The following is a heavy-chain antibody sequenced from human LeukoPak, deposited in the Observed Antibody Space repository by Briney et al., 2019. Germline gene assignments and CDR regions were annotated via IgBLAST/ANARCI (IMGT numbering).Heavy chain of an antibody. D-gene: IGHD3-22*01. CDR1: GFTFSTYG. CDR3: ASQKANFYDSSGDV. V-gene: IGHV3-23*01. J-gene: IGHJ6*02. Sequence: GGSLRLSCAASGFTFSTYGMHWVRQAPGKGLEWVSAMSGSGGSTYYADSVKGRFTISRDNSKNTLYLQMNSLRAEDTALYYCASQKANFYDSSGDVWGQGTTVTVSS. CDR2: MSGSGGST.